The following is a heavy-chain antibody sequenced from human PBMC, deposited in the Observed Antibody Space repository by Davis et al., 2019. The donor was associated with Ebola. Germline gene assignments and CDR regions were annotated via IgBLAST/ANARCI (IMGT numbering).Heavy chain of an antibody. CDR1: GFTFSSYA. CDR3: AKKLQLLFDY. D-gene: IGHD2-2*01. Sequence: GESLKIPCAASGFTFSSYAMSWVRQAPGKGLEWVSAISGSGGSTYYADSVKGRFTISRDNSKNTLYLQMNSLRAEDTAVYYCAKKLQLLFDYWGQGTLVTVSS. V-gene: IGHV3-23*01. J-gene: IGHJ4*02. CDR2: ISGSGGST.